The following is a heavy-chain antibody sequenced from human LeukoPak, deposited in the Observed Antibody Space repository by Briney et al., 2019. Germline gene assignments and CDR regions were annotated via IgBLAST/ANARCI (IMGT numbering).Heavy chain of an antibody. Sequence: PSQTLSLTCTVSGGSISSGSYYWSWIRQPAGKGLEWIGRIYTSGSTNYNPSLKSRVTISVDTSKNQFSLKLSSVTAADTAVYYCARVRAGYGLPHLWFGEEAHRPYYMDVWGKGTTVTVSS. D-gene: IGHD3-10*01. CDR1: GGSISSGSYY. CDR3: ARVRAGYGLPHLWFGEEAHRPYYMDV. CDR2: IYTSGST. V-gene: IGHV4-61*02. J-gene: IGHJ6*03.